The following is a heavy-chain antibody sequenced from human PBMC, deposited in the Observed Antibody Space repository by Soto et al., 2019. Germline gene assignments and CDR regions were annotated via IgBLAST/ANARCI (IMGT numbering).Heavy chain of an antibody. Sequence: EVQLVESGGGLVQPGGSLRLSCAASGFTFSDHYMDWVRQAPGKGLEWVGRTKNKANSYTTQYAASVKGRFTISRDDSKNSGYLQMNSLKTEDSAVYYCGRVRLWGLSGFRCYSRVIDYWGQGALVTVSS. CDR2: TKNKANSYTT. CDR3: GRVRLWGLSGFRCYSRVIDY. J-gene: IGHJ4*02. CDR1: GFTFSDHY. D-gene: IGHD2-15*01. V-gene: IGHV3-72*01.